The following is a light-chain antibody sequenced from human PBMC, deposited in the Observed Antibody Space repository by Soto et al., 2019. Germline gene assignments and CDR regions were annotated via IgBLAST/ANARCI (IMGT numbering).Light chain of an antibody. J-gene: IGLJ1*01. V-gene: IGLV1-44*01. CDR1: RSTIGSKT. CDR3: ATWDDSLNGL. CDR2: SNN. Sequence: QSVLTQPPSASGTPGQRVTISCSGSRSTIGSKTVNWYQQLPGTAPKLLIYSNNQRPSGVPDRFSGSKSGTSASLAISGLQSEDEADYYCATWDDSLNGLFGTGTKLTVL.